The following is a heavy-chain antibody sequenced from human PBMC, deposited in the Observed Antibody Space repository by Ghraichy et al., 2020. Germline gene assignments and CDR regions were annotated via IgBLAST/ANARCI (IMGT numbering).Heavy chain of an antibody. CDR2: ITSSSRFI. J-gene: IGHJ6*02. CDR1: GFTFSSYS. CDR3: ARGSTVVRYYYYDGMDV. V-gene: IGHV3-48*02. D-gene: IGHD4-23*01. Sequence: GVLNISCVGSGFTFSSYSMNWVRQAPGKGLEWVSYITSSSRFISYADSVKGRFTVSRDNAQNSLYMQMKSLRDEDTAVYYCARGSTVVRYYYYDGMDVWGQGTTVTVSS.